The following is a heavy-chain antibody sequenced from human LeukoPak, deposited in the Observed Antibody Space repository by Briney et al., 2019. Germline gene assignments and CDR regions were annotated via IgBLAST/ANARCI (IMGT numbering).Heavy chain of an antibody. CDR1: GGSFSGYY. Sequence: SETLSLTCAVYGGSFSGYYWSWIRQPPGKGLEWIGEINHSGSTNYNPSLKSRVTISVDTSKNQFSLKLSSVTAADTAVYYCARHRAPYSGSYVDYWGQGTLVTVSS. CDR2: INHSGST. J-gene: IGHJ4*02. V-gene: IGHV4-34*01. D-gene: IGHD1-26*01. CDR3: ARHRAPYSGSYVDY.